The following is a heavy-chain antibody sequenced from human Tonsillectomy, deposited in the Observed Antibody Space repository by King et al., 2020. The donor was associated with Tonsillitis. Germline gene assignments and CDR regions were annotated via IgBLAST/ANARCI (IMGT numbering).Heavy chain of an antibody. V-gene: IGHV3-23*04. Sequence: VQLVESGGGLVQPGGSLRLSCAASGFTFSSYAMTWVRQAPGKGLEWVSAISGSGGSTYYADSVKGRFTISRENSKNTFYLQMNSLRDEDTAVYYCAKDDGVSYYFDSWGQGTLVTVSS. D-gene: IGHD4-17*01. J-gene: IGHJ4*02. CDR1: GFTFSSYA. CDR3: AKDDGVSYYFDS. CDR2: ISGSGGST.